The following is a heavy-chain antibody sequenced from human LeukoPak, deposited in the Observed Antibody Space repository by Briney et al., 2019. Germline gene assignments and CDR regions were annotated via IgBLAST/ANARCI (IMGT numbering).Heavy chain of an antibody. J-gene: IGHJ4*02. CDR1: GFTFSDYY. Sequence: PGRSLRLSCAASGFTFSDYYMSWIRQAPGKGLEWVSYISTSSTYTNYADSVKGRFTISRDNAKNSLYLQMNSLRAEDTAVYYCANTQGSGSYYENWGQGTLVTVSS. V-gene: IGHV3-11*03. D-gene: IGHD3-10*01. CDR3: ANTQGSGSYYEN. CDR2: ISTSSTYT.